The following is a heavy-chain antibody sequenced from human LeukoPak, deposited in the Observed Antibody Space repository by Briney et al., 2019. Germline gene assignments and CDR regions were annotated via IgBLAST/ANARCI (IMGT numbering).Heavy chain of an antibody. CDR3: ARVIAAAGTGWFDP. CDR1: GYHFPDYY. Sequence: ASVKLSCKASGYHFPDYYIHWLRQAPGHGLQWMGRINPNSGGTNYAQKFQGRVTMTRDTSISTAYMELSRLRSDDTAVYYCARVIAAAGTGWFDPWGQGTLVTVSS. CDR2: INPNSGGT. D-gene: IGHD6-13*01. V-gene: IGHV1-2*02. J-gene: IGHJ5*02.